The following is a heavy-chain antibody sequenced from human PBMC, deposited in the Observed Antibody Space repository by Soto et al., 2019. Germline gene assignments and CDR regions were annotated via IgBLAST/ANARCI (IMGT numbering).Heavy chain of an antibody. J-gene: IGHJ5*02. CDR2: INHSGST. CDR3: AREYIVVVPAARVPWFDP. V-gene: IGHV4-34*01. Sequence: QVQLQQWGAGLLKPSETLSLTCAVYGGSFSGYYWSWIRQPPGKGLEWIGEINHSGSTNYNPSLKSRVTISVDTSKNQFSLKLSSVTAADTAVYYCAREYIVVVPAARVPWFDPWGQGTLVTVSS. D-gene: IGHD2-2*01. CDR1: GGSFSGYY.